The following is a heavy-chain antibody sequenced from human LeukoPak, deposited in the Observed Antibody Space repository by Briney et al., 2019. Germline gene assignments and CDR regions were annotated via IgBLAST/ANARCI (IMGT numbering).Heavy chain of an antibody. D-gene: IGHD3-22*01. CDR2: IYYSGST. V-gene: IGHV4-39*07. CDR1: GGSISSSSYY. CDR3: ARDPTIYYDSSGLFDL. J-gene: IGHJ2*01. Sequence: PSETLSLTCTVSGGSISSSSYYWGWIRQPPGKGLEWIGSIYYSGSTYYNPSLKSRVTISVDTSKNQFSLKLSSVTAADTAVYYCARDPTIYYDSSGLFDLWGRGTLVTVSS.